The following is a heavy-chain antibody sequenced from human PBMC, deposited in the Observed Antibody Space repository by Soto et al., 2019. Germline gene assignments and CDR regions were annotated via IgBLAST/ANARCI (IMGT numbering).Heavy chain of an antibody. CDR1: GFTSNDYA. D-gene: IGHD3-16*01. J-gene: IGHJ4*02. CDR2: IYYNSDRI. V-gene: IGHV3-9*02. CDR3: VKDVLPGGADY. Sequence: EVKLVESGGGLVQPGRSLRLSCAASGFTSNDYAMHWVRQAPGKGLEWVSGIYYNSDRIDYRDSVKGRFATSRDNAKNSLYLQMNSLRPEDTAVYYCVKDVLPGGADYWGPGTLVTVSS.